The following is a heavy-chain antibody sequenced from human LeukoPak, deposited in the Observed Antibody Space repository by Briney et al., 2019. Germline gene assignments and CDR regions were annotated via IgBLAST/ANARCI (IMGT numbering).Heavy chain of an antibody. V-gene: IGHV3-7*01. Sequence: GGSLRLSCAASGFTFSASSMSWVRQAPGKGLEWVANIKQDGTEQYTADSLKGRFTISRDNAKRLLFLQMNSLRAEDTAVYYCARVGPPSYYYYMDVWDNGTTVTVSS. J-gene: IGHJ6*03. CDR3: ARVGPPSYYYYMDV. CDR1: GFTFSASS. CDR2: IKQDGTEQ.